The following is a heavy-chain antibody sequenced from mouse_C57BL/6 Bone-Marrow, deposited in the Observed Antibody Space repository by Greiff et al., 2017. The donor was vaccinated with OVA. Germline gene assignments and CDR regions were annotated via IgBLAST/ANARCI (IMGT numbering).Heavy chain of an antibody. D-gene: IGHD2-14*01. V-gene: IGHV5-6*02. CDR3: ARLGPYRGAMDY. Sequence: DVMLVESGGDLVKPGGSLKLSCAASGFTFSSYGMSWVRQTPDKRLEWVATISSGGSYTYYPDSVKGRFTISRDNAKNTLYLQMSSLKSEDTAMYYCARLGPYRGAMDYWGQGTSVTVSS. CDR2: ISSGGSYT. CDR1: GFTFSSYG. J-gene: IGHJ4*01.